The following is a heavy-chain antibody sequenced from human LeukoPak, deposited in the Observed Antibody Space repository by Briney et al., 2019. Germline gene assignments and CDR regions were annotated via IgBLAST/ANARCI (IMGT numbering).Heavy chain of an antibody. CDR2: IYTSGST. CDR3: ARVSPSGVWDV. V-gene: IGHV4-61*02. CDR1: GGSISSSSYY. Sequence: SQTLSLTRTVSGGSISSSSYYWSWIRQPAGKGLEWIGRIYTSGSTNYNPSLNSRVTISIDTSKNQFSLSLSSVTAADTAVYYCARVSPSGVWDVWGQGTTVTVSS. D-gene: IGHD3-10*01. J-gene: IGHJ6*02.